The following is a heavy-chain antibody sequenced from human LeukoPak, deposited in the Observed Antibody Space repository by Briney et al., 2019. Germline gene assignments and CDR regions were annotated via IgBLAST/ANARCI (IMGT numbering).Heavy chain of an antibody. CDR3: ARAIRGSAVDTGDR. CDR1: RFTFSSYW. Sequence: PGGSLRLSCAASRFTFSSYWMRWVRQAPGKGLEGVANIKNDGSEEYYVDSVKGRFTISRDNAKNSLFLQMNSLTVEDTAVYYCARAIRGSAVDTGDRWGQGTLVTASS. V-gene: IGHV3-7*01. CDR2: IKNDGSEE. D-gene: IGHD3-10*01. J-gene: IGHJ4*02.